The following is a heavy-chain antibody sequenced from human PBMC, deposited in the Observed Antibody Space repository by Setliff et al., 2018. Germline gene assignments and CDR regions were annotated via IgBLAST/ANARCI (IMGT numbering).Heavy chain of an antibody. CDR2: IGGYNGNT. CDR3: ARDYRGERHY. Sequence: ASVKVSCRASGYIFTSYGISWVRQAPGQKLEYLGWIGGYNGNTNYAQKLQGRVTMTIDTFTSTVYMELRNLRSDETAVYYCARDYRGERHYWGQGTLVTVSS. V-gene: IGHV1-18*01. J-gene: IGHJ4*02. D-gene: IGHD3-16*01. CDR1: GYIFTSYG.